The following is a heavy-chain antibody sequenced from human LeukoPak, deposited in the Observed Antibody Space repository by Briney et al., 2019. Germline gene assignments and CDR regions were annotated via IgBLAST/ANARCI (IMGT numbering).Heavy chain of an antibody. Sequence: ASVKVSCTASGYTFTSYGISWVRQAPGQGLEWMGWISAYNGNTNYAQKLQGRVTMTTDTSTSAAYMELRSLRSDDTAVYYCARDSRQAAAGTVYYWGQGTLVTVSS. CDR2: ISAYNGNT. CDR3: ARDSRQAAAGTVYY. V-gene: IGHV1-18*01. J-gene: IGHJ4*02. CDR1: GYTFTSYG. D-gene: IGHD6-13*01.